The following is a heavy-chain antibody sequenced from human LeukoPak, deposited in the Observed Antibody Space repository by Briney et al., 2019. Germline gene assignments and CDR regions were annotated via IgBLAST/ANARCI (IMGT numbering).Heavy chain of an antibody. Sequence: ASVKVSCKASGYTFTSYDINWMRQAPGQGLEWMGWINPKNGGTKYAQTFQGRVTMTWDTSISTAYMELSRLTSDDTAVYYCARDVPILDTDGYDAFDIWGQGTLVPVS. CDR3: ARDVPILDTDGYDAFDI. J-gene: IGHJ3*02. CDR2: INPKNGGT. D-gene: IGHD5-24*01. V-gene: IGHV1-2*02. CDR1: GYTFTSYD.